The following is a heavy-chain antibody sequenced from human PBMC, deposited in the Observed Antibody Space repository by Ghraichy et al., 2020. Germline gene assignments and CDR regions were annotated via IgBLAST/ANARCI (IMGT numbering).Heavy chain of an antibody. V-gene: IGHV4-39*01. CDR2: IYYSGST. CDR1: GGSISSSSYY. Sequence: SETLSLTCTVSGGSISSSSYYWGWIRQPPGKGLEWIGSIYYSGSTYYNPSLKSRVTISVDTSKNQFSLKLSSVTAADTAVYYCASGYDSSGYYDWFDPWGQGTLVTVSS. CDR3: ASGYDSSGYYDWFDP. J-gene: IGHJ5*02. D-gene: IGHD3-22*01.